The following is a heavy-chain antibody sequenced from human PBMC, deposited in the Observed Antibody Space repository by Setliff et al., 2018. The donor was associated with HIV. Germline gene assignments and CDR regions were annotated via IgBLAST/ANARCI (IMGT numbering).Heavy chain of an antibody. CDR1: GYTFTGHY. J-gene: IGHJ4*02. CDR3: SRTRLDCRDGGGSCYSY. D-gene: IGHD2-15*01. Sequence: GASVKVSCKASGYTFTGHYMHWVRQAPGQGLEWVGWINPYNGHTLFAQNFQDRVTVTTDTSTTTAYMGLRSLRPDDTAAYYCSRTRLDCRDGGGSCYSYWGQGTLVTVSS. CDR2: INPYNGHT. V-gene: IGHV1-18*04.